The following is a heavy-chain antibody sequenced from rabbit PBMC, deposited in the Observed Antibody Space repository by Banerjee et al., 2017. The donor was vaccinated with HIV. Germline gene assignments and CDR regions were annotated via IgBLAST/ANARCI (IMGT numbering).Heavy chain of an antibody. D-gene: IGHD6-1*01. J-gene: IGHJ4*01. CDR3: ARAGTYAT. CDR1: GFSFSSSYW. Sequence: QEQLEESGGDLVKPEGSLTLTCTASGFSFSSSYWICWVRQAPGKGLEWIGCIYTGSSGSNYYASWAKGRFTISKTSSTTVTLQMTSLTAADTATYFCARAGTYATWGPGTLVTVS. V-gene: IGHV1S45*01. CDR2: IYTGSSGSN.